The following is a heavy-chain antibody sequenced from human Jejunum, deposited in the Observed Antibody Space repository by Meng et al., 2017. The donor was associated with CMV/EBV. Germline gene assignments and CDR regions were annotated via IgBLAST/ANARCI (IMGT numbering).Heavy chain of an antibody. V-gene: IGHV1-2*04. CDR3: ARDWEGSWAVFDY. CDR2: INPNSGGT. J-gene: IGHJ4*02. Sequence: QVALSQSGARVKEPGASGKVSCKASGYTFTGYYMHWVRQAPGQGLEWMGWINPNSGGTNYAQKFQGWVTMTRDTSISTAYMELSRLRSDDTAVYYCARDWEGSWAVFDYWGQGTLVTVSS. CDR1: GYTFTGYY. D-gene: IGHD6-13*01.